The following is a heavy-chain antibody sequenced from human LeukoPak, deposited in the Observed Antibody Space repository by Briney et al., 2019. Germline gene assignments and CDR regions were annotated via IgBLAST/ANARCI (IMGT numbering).Heavy chain of an antibody. J-gene: IGHJ4*02. CDR2: IRYDGDNK. CDR3: AKVPPGCSTTNCYNPFDY. D-gene: IGHD2-2*02. V-gene: IGHV3-30*02. Sequence: GGSLRLSCAASGFTFSTFGMHWVRQTPGKGLEWVAYIRYDGDNKYYADSVKGRFTISRDNSKNTLYLQMNTLRTEDTAAYYRAKVPPGCSTTNCYNPFDYWGQGTLVTVSS. CDR1: GFTFSTFG.